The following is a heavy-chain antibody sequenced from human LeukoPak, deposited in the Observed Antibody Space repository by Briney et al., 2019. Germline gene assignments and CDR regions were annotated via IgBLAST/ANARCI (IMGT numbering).Heavy chain of an antibody. CDR3: ARDRSPWFGASQLLGY. D-gene: IGHD3-10*01. V-gene: IGHV1-18*01. CDR1: GYTFTSYG. Sequence: GASVKVSCKASGYTFTSYGISWVRQAPGQGLEWMGWISVYNGNTNYAQKLQGRVTITTDTSTSTAYMELRSLRSDDTAVYYCARDRSPWFGASQLLGYWGQGTLVTVSS. J-gene: IGHJ4*02. CDR2: ISVYNGNT.